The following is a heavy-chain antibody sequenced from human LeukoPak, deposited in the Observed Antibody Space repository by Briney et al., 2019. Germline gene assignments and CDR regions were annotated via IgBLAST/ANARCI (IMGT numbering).Heavy chain of an antibody. V-gene: IGHV1-8*03. CDR1: GYTFTSYD. CDR2: MNPNSGNT. D-gene: IGHD6-13*01. J-gene: IGHJ5*02. CDR3: ARGRFQYSSSLFWFDP. Sequence: GASVKVSCKASGYTFTSYDINWVRQATGQGLEWMGWMNPNSGNTGYAQKFQGRVTITRNTSISTAYMELSSLRSEDTAVYYCARGRFQYSSSLFWFDPWGQGTLVTVSS.